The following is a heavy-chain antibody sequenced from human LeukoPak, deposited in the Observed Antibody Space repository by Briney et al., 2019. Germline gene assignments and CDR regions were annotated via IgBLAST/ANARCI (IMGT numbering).Heavy chain of an antibody. CDR2: IIPTLGIA. Sequence: SETVSCKASGGTFSIYAISWVRQAPGQGLEWMGRIIPTLGIANYAQKFQGRVTITADKSTSTAYMELSSLRSEDTAVYSCAKYTSGTSYRCLDQWGQGTLVTVSS. J-gene: IGHJ4*02. D-gene: IGHD3-10*01. CDR3: AKYTSGTSYRCLDQ. V-gene: IGHV1-69*04. CDR1: GGTFSIYA.